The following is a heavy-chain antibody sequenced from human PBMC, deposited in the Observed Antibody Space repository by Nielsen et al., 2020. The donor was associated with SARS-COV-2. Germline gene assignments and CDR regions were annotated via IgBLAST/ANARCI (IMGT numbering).Heavy chain of an antibody. J-gene: IGHJ4*02. V-gene: IGHV3-30*18. CDR1: GFTFSDYG. CDR2: ISRDASDT. Sequence: GESLKISCAASGFTFSDYGIHWVRQAPGKGLEWMAIISRDASDTFYPDSVKGRFTVSRDNSKNTVYLQMNSLRPGDTAVYYCAKDFWSSPNQVGPDYWGQGTLVTVSS. CDR3: AKDFWSSPNQVGPDY. D-gene: IGHD3-3*01.